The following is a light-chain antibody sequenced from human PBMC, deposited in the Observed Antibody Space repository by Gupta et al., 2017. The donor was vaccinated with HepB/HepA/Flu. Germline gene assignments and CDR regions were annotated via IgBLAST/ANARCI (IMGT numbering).Light chain of an antibody. CDR2: AAS. V-gene: IGKV1-39*01. Sequence: DIQMTQSPSPLSASVGDRVTTTCRARQSISSYLDWYQQKPGKAPELLIYAASTLQTGVPSRFSGSGSGTDFTLTISSLQPEDFATYYCQETYDTPRTFGGGTKVEIK. CDR1: QSISSY. J-gene: IGKJ4*01. CDR3: QETYDTPRT.